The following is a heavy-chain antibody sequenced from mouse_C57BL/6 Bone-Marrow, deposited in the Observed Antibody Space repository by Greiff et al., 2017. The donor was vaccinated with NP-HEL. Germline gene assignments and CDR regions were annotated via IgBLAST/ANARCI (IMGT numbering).Heavy chain of an antibody. V-gene: IGHV5-4*01. CDR1: GFTFSSYA. D-gene: IGHD2-1*01. Sequence: EVQLQQSGGGLVKPGGSLKLSCAASGFTFSSYAMSWVRQTPEKRLEWVATISDGGSYTYYPDNVKGRFTISRDNAKNNLYLQMSHLKSEETAMYYCARDRGNYEDFDYWGQGTTLTVSS. CDR3: ARDRGNYEDFDY. CDR2: ISDGGSYT. J-gene: IGHJ2*01.